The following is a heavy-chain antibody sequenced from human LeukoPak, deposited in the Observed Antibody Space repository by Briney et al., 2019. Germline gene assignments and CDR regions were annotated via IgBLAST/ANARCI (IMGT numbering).Heavy chain of an antibody. CDR3: ASDRQWELSSYFDY. D-gene: IGHD1-26*01. CDR2: ISYDGSNK. J-gene: IGHJ4*02. Sequence: QPGRSLRLSCAASGFTFSSYAMHWVRQAPGKGLEWVAVISYDGSNKYYADSVKGRFTISRDNSKNTLYLQMNSLRAEDTAVYYCASDRQWELSSYFDYWGQGTLVTVSS. CDR1: GFTFSSYA. V-gene: IGHV3-30-3*01.